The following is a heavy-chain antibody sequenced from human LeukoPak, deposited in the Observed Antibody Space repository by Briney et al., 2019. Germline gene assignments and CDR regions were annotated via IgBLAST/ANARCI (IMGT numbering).Heavy chain of an antibody. V-gene: IGHV4-34*01. Sequence: SETLSLTCAVYGGSFSGYYWSWIRQPPGKGLEWIGEINHSGSTNYNPSLKSRVTMSVDTSKNQFSLKLSSVTAADTAVYYCARASIGNSSSSEYYYYYCMDVWGKGTTVTVSS. CDR1: GGSFSGYY. J-gene: IGHJ6*03. D-gene: IGHD6-6*01. CDR3: ARASIGNSSSSEYYYYYCMDV. CDR2: INHSGST.